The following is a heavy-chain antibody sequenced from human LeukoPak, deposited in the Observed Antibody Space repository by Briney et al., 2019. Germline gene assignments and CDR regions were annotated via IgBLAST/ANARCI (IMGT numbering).Heavy chain of an antibody. CDR3: ARVIAGITIFGVVTLYGMDV. Sequence: PSETLSLTCAVYGGSFSGYYWSWIRQPPEKGLEWIGEINHSGSTNYNPSLKSRVTISVDTSKNQFSLKLSSVTAADTAVYYCARVIAGITIFGVVTLYGMDVWGQGTTVTVSS. J-gene: IGHJ6*02. D-gene: IGHD3-3*01. V-gene: IGHV4-34*01. CDR1: GGSFSGYY. CDR2: INHSGST.